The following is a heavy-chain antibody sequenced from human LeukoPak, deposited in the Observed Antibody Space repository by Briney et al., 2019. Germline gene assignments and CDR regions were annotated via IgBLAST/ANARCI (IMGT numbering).Heavy chain of an antibody. CDR1: GGSISSSSYY. V-gene: IGHV4-39*01. Sequence: PSKTLSLTCTVSGGSISSSSYYWGWIRQPPGKGLEWIGSIYYSGSTYYNPSLKSRVTISVDTSKNQFSLKLSSATAADTAVYYCARRYIGYCSGGSCYPRKTDVWGKGTTVTVSS. D-gene: IGHD2-15*01. J-gene: IGHJ6*04. CDR3: ARRYIGYCSGGSCYPRKTDV. CDR2: IYYSGST.